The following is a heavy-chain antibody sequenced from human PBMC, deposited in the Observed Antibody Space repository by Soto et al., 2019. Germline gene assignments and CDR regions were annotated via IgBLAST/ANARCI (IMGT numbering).Heavy chain of an antibody. CDR3: ARDKSPYSSGWHNRHFDY. Sequence: QVQLVESGGGVVQPGRSLRLSCAASGFTFSSYAMHWVRQAPGKGLEWVAVISYDGSNKYYADSVKGRFTISRDNSKNTXDLQMNSLRAEDTAVYYCARDKSPYSSGWHNRHFDYWGQGTLVIVSS. J-gene: IGHJ4*02. CDR1: GFTFSSYA. CDR2: ISYDGSNK. V-gene: IGHV3-30-3*01. D-gene: IGHD6-19*01.